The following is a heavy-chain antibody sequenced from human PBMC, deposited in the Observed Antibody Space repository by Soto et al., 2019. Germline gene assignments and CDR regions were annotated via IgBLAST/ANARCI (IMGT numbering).Heavy chain of an antibody. Sequence: ASVKVSCKASGYTFTSYVISWVLQAPGQGLEWMGWISAYNGNTNYAQKLQGRVTMTTDTSTSTAYMELRSLRSDDTAVYYCASLHDYGDYLDYWGKGTLVTVSS. CDR3: ASLHDYGDYLDY. J-gene: IGHJ4*02. CDR1: GYTFTSYV. D-gene: IGHD4-17*01. V-gene: IGHV1-18*01. CDR2: ISAYNGNT.